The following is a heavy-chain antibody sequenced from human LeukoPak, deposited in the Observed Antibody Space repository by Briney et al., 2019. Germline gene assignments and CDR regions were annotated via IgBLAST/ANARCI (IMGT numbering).Heavy chain of an antibody. V-gene: IGHV6-1*01. CDR3: ARDIARYSTVPYYFDY. CDR2: TYYRSKWYN. CDR1: GDSVSSNSAA. D-gene: IGHD3-16*02. J-gene: IGHJ4*02. Sequence: SQTLSLTCAISGDSVSSNSAAWNWIRLSPSRGLEWLGRTYYRSKWYNDYAVSVKSRITINPDTSKNQFSLQLNSVTPEDTAVYYCARDIARYSTVPYYFDYWGRGTLVTVSS.